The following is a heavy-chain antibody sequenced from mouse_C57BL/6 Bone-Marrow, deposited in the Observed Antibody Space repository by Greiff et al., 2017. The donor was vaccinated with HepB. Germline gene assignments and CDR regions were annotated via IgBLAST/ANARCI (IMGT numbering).Heavy chain of an antibody. CDR2: IDPNSGGT. V-gene: IGHV1-72*01. CDR3: ARSRYYGSSLYYFDY. CDR1: GYTFTSYW. D-gene: IGHD1-1*01. Sequence: QVQLQQPGAELVKPGASVKLSCKASGYTFTSYWMHWVKQRPGRGIEWIGRIDPNSGGTTYNEKFKGKATLTVDKPSSTAYMQLSSLTSEDSAVYYCARSRYYGSSLYYFDYWGQGTTLTVSS. J-gene: IGHJ2*01.